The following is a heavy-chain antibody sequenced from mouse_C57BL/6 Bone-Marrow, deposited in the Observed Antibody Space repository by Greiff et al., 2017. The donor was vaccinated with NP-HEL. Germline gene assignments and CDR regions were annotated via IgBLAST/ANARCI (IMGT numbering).Heavy chain of an antibody. CDR1: GYTFTSYW. J-gene: IGHJ3*01. Sequence: QVQLQQPGAELVKPGASVKLSCKASGYTFTSYWMQWVKQRPGQGLEWIGEIDPSDSYTNYNQKFKGKATLTVDTSSSTAYVQLSSLTSEDSAVYYCASAFRFYYYGSPFAYWGQGTLVTVSA. V-gene: IGHV1-50*01. D-gene: IGHD1-1*01. CDR3: ASAFRFYYYGSPFAY. CDR2: IDPSDSYT.